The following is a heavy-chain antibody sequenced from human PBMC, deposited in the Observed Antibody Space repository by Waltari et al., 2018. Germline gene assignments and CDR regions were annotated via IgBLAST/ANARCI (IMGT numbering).Heavy chain of an antibody. CDR2: ISWNSGSI. Sequence: EVQLVESGGGLVQPGRSLRLSCAASGFTFDDYAMHWVRQAPGRGLEWVSGISWNSGSIGYADSVKGRFTISRDNAKNALYLQMNSLRAEDTALYYCAKDSCSGGSCYENWCDPWGQGTLVTVSS. CDR3: AKDSCSGGSCYENWCDP. D-gene: IGHD2-15*01. CDR1: GFTFDDYA. V-gene: IGHV3-9*01. J-gene: IGHJ5*02.